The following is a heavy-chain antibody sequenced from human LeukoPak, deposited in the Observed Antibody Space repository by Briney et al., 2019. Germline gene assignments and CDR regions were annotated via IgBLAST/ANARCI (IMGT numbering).Heavy chain of an antibody. CDR1: GFIFGSYE. V-gene: IGHV3-48*03. J-gene: IGHJ4*02. CDR2: ISSSGGTI. CDR3: ARASFSSSWSYFFDY. Sequence: PGGSLRLSCEASGFIFGSYEMNWVRQAPGRGLEWVSYISSSGGTIFHADSVKGRFTISRDNAKNSVFLQISSLRVEDTAIYYCARASFSSSWSYFFDYWGQGTLVTVSS. D-gene: IGHD6-13*01.